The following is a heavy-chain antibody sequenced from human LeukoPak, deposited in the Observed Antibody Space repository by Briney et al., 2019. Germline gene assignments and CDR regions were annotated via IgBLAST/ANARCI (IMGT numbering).Heavy chain of an antibody. D-gene: IGHD2-8*01. CDR2: IYYTGST. CDR3: ARAVLATKSEHWFDS. Sequence: SETLSLTCTVSGGSISSFYWSWIRQPPGKGLEWIGYIYYTGSTNYNSSLESRVTISVDTSKNQFSLNLSSVTAADTAMYYCARAVLATKSEHWFDSWGQGTLVTVSS. J-gene: IGHJ5*01. CDR1: GGSISSFY. V-gene: IGHV4-59*01.